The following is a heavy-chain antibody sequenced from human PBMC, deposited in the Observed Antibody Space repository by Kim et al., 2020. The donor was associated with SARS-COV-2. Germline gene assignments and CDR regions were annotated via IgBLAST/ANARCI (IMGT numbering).Heavy chain of an antibody. CDR2: INHSGST. CDR1: GGSFSGYY. D-gene: IGHD5-12*01. CDR3: ARFNRGFRPERWLQLLTRPPLGMDV. J-gene: IGHJ6*02. Sequence: SETLSLTCAVYGGSFSGYYWSWIRQPPGKGLEWIGEINHSGSTNYNPSLKSRVTISVDTSKNQFSLKLSSVTAADTAVYYCARFNRGFRPERWLQLLTRPPLGMDVWGQGTTVTVSS. V-gene: IGHV4-34*01.